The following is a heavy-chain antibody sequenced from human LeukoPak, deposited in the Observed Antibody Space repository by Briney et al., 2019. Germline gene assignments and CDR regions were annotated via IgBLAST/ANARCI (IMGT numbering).Heavy chain of an antibody. CDR1: GGSFSGYY. Sequence: SETLSLTCAVYGGSFSGYYWSWIRQPPGKGLEWIGEINHSGSTNCNPSLKSRVTISVDTSKNQFSLKLSSVTAADTAVYYCARGRRVGATAYWYFDLWGRGTLVTVSS. V-gene: IGHV4-34*01. D-gene: IGHD1-26*01. J-gene: IGHJ2*01. CDR3: ARGRRVGATAYWYFDL. CDR2: INHSGST.